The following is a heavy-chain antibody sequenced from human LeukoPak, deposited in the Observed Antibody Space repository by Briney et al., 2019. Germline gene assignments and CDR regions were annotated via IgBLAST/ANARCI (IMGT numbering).Heavy chain of an antibody. J-gene: IGHJ3*02. Sequence: SGTLSLTCAVSGGSISSSNWWSWVRQPPGKGLEWIGSVFYTGSAHCNPSLKSRVTISVDTSKNQFSLRLSSVTAADTAVYYCARHVGSGSFFDIWGQGTLVTVSS. CDR3: ARHVGSGSFFDI. D-gene: IGHD3-10*01. CDR1: GGSISSSNW. V-gene: IGHV4-4*02. CDR2: VFYTGSA.